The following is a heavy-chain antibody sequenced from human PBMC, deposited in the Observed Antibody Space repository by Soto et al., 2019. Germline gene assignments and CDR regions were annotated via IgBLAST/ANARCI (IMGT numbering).Heavy chain of an antibody. D-gene: IGHD6-13*01. Sequence: PSETLSLTCTVSGGSMRNYFWTWIRQPPGKGLEWIGCIHYSGTTSFFPSYNPSLRSRVTISEDTSKNQFSLKLLSVTTADTAVYFCAAGEASSRNLAPYYLDFWGQGTLVTVSS. CDR3: AAGEASSRNLAPYYLDF. J-gene: IGHJ4*02. CDR1: GGSMRNYF. V-gene: IGHV4-59*01. CDR2: IHYSGTT.